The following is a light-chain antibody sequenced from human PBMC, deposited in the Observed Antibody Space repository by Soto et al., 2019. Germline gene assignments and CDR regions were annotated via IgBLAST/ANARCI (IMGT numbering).Light chain of an antibody. CDR2: AEN. CDR3: AAWDDSLRGPV. V-gene: IGLV1-44*01. Sequence: QSVLTQSPSASGTPGQRVTISCSGTSSNIGGNTVNWYQQFPGTAPKLLIYAENQRPSGVPDRFSGSKSGTSASLAISGLQSEDDAAYFCAAWDDSLRGPVFGGGTKLTVL. CDR1: SSNIGGNT. J-gene: IGLJ3*02.